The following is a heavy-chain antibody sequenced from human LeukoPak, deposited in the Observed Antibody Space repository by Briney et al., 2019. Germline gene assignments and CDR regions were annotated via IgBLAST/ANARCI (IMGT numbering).Heavy chain of an antibody. J-gene: IGHJ4*02. CDR2: ISYDGSNK. Sequence: PGGSLRLSCAASGFTVSSNYMSWVRQAPGKGLEWVAVISYDGSNKYYADSVKGRFTISRDNSKNTLYLQMNSLRAEDTAVYYCARDRGRSPYCGGDCYLDYWGQGTLVTVSS. CDR3: ARDRGRSPYCGGDCYLDY. V-gene: IGHV3-30-3*01. D-gene: IGHD2-21*02. CDR1: GFTVSSNY.